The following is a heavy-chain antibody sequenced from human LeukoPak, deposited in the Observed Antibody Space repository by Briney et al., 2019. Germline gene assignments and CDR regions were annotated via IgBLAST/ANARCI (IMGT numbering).Heavy chain of an antibody. CDR3: ARARVYYYDSSGYVDAFDI. CDR1: GGSINSGGHY. Sequence: SETLSLTCTVSGGSINSGGHYWSWMRQHPGKGLEWIGYIHYSGSTYYNPSLKSRVTISVDTSNNQFSLKLSSVTAADTAVYYCARARVYYYDSSGYVDAFDIWGQGTMVIVSS. D-gene: IGHD3-22*01. V-gene: IGHV4-31*03. J-gene: IGHJ3*02. CDR2: IHYSGST.